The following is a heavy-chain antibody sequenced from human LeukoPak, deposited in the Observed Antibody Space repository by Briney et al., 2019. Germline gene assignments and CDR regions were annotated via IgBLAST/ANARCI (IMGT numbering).Heavy chain of an antibody. CDR1: GGTFSSYT. D-gene: IGHD1-1*01. CDR2: IIPILGIA. J-gene: IGHJ5*02. V-gene: IGHV1-69*04. CDR3: ARDLERTSFPFDP. Sequence: SVNVSCKASGGTFSSYTISGVRQAPGQGREWMGRIIPILGIANYAQKFQGRATIHAERSTHADDTEPSSLRSEDTAVYYCARDLERTSFPFDPWRQGTLVPVSS.